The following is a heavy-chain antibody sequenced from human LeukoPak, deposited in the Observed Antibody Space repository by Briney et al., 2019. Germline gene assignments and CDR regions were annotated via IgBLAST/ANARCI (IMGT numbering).Heavy chain of an antibody. CDR1: GYSFTSYW. D-gene: IGHD3-3*01. V-gene: IGHV5-51*01. Sequence: GESLKISCKGSGYSFTSYWIGWVRQMPGKGLEWMGIIYPGDSDTRYSPSFQGQVTISADKSISTAYLQWSSLKASDTAMYYCASAYYDFWSGPDAFDIWGQGTMVTVSS. J-gene: IGHJ3*02. CDR2: IYPGDSDT. CDR3: ASAYYDFWSGPDAFDI.